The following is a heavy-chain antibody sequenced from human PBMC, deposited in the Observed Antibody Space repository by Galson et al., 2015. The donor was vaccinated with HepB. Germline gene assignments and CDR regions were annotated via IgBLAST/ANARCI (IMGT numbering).Heavy chain of an antibody. Sequence: SVKVSCKASGGTFSSYAISWVRQAPGQGLEWMGGIIPIFGTANYAQKFQGRVTITADESTSTAYMELSSLRSEDTAVYYCARFTYYYGSGREESGAFDIWGQGTMVTVSS. CDR1: GGTFSSYA. CDR3: ARFTYYYGSGREESGAFDI. CDR2: IIPIFGTA. D-gene: IGHD3-10*01. V-gene: IGHV1-69*13. J-gene: IGHJ3*02.